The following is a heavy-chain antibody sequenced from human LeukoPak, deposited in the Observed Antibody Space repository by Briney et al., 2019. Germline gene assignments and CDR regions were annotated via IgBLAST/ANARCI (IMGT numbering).Heavy chain of an antibody. CDR1: GFTVNNKY. V-gene: IGHV3-66*02. Sequence: GGSLRLSCAASGFTVNNKYMTWVRQAPGKGLEWVSLIYNDGRTYYADSVKGRFTISRDNSKNTLYLQMNSLKTEDTAVYYCAGTHCGGDCYSWAFDYWGQGTLVTVSS. J-gene: IGHJ4*02. CDR2: IYNDGRT. CDR3: AGTHCGGDCYSWAFDY. D-gene: IGHD2-21*02.